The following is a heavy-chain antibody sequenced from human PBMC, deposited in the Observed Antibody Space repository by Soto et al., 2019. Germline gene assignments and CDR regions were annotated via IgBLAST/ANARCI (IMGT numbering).Heavy chain of an antibody. CDR3: TYLYYDFWSGYYLA. D-gene: IGHD3-3*01. J-gene: IGHJ5*02. CDR2: IKSKTDGGTT. V-gene: IGHV3-15*01. Sequence: GGSLRLSCAASGFTFSNAWMSWVRQAPGKGLEWVGRIKSKTDGGTTDYAAPVKGRFTISRDDSKNTLYLQMNSLKTEDTAVYYCTYLYYDFWSGYYLAWGQGTLVTVSS. CDR1: GFTFSNAW.